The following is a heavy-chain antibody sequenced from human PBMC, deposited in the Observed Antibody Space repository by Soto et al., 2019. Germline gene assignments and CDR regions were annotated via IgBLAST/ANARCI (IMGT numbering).Heavy chain of an antibody. Sequence: EVQLVESGGGLVQPGGSLRLSCAASGFSFSTYSMNWVRQXPGXGXEWVSYISSRSYTIYYVDSVKGRFTISRDNAKNSLYLQMNSLRDEDTAVYYCARGGSSSDNGMDVWGQGTTVTVSS. D-gene: IGHD6-6*01. J-gene: IGHJ6*02. V-gene: IGHV3-48*02. CDR3: ARGGSSSDNGMDV. CDR1: GFSFSTYS. CDR2: ISSRSYTI.